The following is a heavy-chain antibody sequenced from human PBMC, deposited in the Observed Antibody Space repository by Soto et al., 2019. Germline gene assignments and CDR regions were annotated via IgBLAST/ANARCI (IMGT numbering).Heavy chain of an antibody. D-gene: IGHD6-13*01. CDR2: IYDSGNT. CDR1: GGSISGTTYS. CDR3: ARGQGAAAGHSNFDY. V-gene: IGHV4-30-2*01. Sequence: QLQLQESGSGLVKPSQTLSLTCAVSGGSISGTTYSWSWIRQPPGKGLEWIGYIYDSGNTYYNPSLKSQFSISVDRSKNQFSLKLSSVTAADTAVYYCARGQGAAAGHSNFDYWAQGALVTVSS. J-gene: IGHJ4*02.